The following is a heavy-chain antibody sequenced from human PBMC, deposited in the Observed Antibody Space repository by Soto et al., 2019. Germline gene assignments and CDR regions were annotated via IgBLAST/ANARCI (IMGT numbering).Heavy chain of an antibody. J-gene: IGHJ6*02. V-gene: IGHV1-2*02. CDR1: GYTFTGYY. CDR3: ARDLGSPIAVAGTYYYYGMDV. CDR2: INPNSGGT. D-gene: IGHD6-19*01. Sequence: GASVKVSCKASGYTFTGYYMHWVRQAPGQGLEWMGWINPNSGGTNYAQKFQGRVTMTRDTSISTAYMELSRLRSDDTAVYYCARDLGSPIAVAGTYYYYGMDVWGQGTTVTVS.